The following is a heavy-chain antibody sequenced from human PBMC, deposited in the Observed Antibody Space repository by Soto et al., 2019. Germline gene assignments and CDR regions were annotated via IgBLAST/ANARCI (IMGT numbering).Heavy chain of an antibody. J-gene: IGHJ3*02. CDR2: IPYSGST. D-gene: IGHD2-8*02. CDR3: ARDERYTDGRYHAFDI. Sequence: PSETLSLTCTVSGGSISSGVYYWNWIRQHPGKGLEWIGYIPYSGSTYYNPSLGNRVSLAIDTSKNQFSLTLSSVTAADTAVYFCARDERYTDGRYHAFDIWGQGTMVTVSS. CDR1: GGSISSGVYY. V-gene: IGHV4-31*03.